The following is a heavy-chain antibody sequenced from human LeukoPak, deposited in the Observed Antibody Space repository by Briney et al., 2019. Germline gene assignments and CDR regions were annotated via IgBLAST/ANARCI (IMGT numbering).Heavy chain of an antibody. J-gene: IGHJ1*01. D-gene: IGHD4-23*01. V-gene: IGHV4-59*01. CDR1: GGSISSYY. Sequence: SETLSLTCTVSGGSISSYYWSWLRQPPGKGLEWIGYIYYSGSTNYNPSLKSRVTISVDTSKNQFSLKLSSVTAADTAVYYCARGGYGGKRYFQHWGQGTLVTVSS. CDR2: IYYSGST. CDR3: ARGGYGGKRYFQH.